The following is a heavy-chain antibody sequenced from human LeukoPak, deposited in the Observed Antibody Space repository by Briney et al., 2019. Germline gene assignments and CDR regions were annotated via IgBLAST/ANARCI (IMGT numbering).Heavy chain of an antibody. V-gene: IGHV3-30*18. CDR3: AKVCYYDSSGDPFDY. CDR2: ISYDGSNK. Sequence: PGGSLRLSCAASGFTFSSYGMHWVRQAPGKGLEWVAVISYDGSNKYYADSVKGRFTISRDNSKNTLYLQMNSLRAEDTAVYYCAKVCYYDSSGDPFDYWGQGTLVTVSS. D-gene: IGHD3-22*01. CDR1: GFTFSSYG. J-gene: IGHJ4*02.